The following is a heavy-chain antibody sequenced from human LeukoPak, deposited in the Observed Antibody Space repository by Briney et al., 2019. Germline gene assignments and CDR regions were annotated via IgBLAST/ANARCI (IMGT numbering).Heavy chain of an antibody. CDR2: IVVGSGNT. CDR3: AAVIAVAGTTAFDY. Sequence: GAPVKVSCKASGFTFTSSAMQWVRQARGQRLEWIGWIVVGSGNTNYAQKFQERVTITRDMSTSTAYMELSSLRSEDTAVYYCAAVIAVAGTTAFDYWGQGTLVTVSS. J-gene: IGHJ4*02. D-gene: IGHD6-19*01. V-gene: IGHV1-58*02. CDR1: GFTFTSSA.